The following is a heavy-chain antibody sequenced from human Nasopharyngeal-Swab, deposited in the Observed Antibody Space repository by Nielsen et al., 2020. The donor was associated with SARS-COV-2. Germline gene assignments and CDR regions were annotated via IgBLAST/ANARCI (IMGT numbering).Heavy chain of an antibody. CDR2: IYYSGST. J-gene: IGHJ3*02. V-gene: IGHV4-31*02. D-gene: IGHD6-13*01. CDR3: ARAARYSSTRSLPYDAFDI. Sequence: WIRQPPGKGLEWIGYIYYSGSTYYNPSLKSRLTISVDTSKNQFSLKLSSVTAADTAVYYCARAARYSSTRSLPYDAFDIWGQGTMVTVSS.